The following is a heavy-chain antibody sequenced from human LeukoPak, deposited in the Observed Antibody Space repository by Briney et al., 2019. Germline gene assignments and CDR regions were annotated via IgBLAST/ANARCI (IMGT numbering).Heavy chain of an antibody. CDR2: IYTSGRT. CDR1: GGSISSYY. J-gene: IGHJ4*02. CDR3: AREQVFWSGYTPASNFDY. Sequence: SETLSLTTTVSGGSISSYYWRSNPHPAGKGLERIWRIYTSGRTTYNPPPTRRVTMSVDTTKNQFSLKLSSVTAADTALYYCAREQVFWSGYTPASNFDYWGQGTLVTVSS. D-gene: IGHD3-3*01. V-gene: IGHV4-4*07.